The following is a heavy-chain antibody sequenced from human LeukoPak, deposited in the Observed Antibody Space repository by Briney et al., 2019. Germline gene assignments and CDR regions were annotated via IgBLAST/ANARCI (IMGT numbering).Heavy chain of an antibody. D-gene: IGHD2-2*01. CDR1: GDSISSFY. CDR3: ARDYEVVVVPAAIGYYYYMDV. Sequence: PSETLSLTCTVSGDSISSFYWSWIRQPAGKGLEWIGRIYTSGSTNYNPSLKSRVTMSVDTSKNLFSLKLSSVTAADTAVYYCARDYEVVVVPAAIGYYYYMDVWGKGTTVTVSS. CDR2: IYTSGST. J-gene: IGHJ6*03. V-gene: IGHV4-4*07.